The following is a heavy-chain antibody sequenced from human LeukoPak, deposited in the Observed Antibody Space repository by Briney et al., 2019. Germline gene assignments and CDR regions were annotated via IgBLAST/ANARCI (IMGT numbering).Heavy chain of an antibody. Sequence: ASVKVSCKASGYAFTSYAMHWLRQAPGQRLEWMGWINAGNGNTKYSQKVQGRVTITRDTSASTAYMELSSLRSEDTAVYYCASGLRVGSAFDIWGQGTMVTVSS. CDR2: INAGNGNT. CDR3: ASGLRVGSAFDI. J-gene: IGHJ3*02. CDR1: GYAFTSYA. V-gene: IGHV1-3*01. D-gene: IGHD3-16*01.